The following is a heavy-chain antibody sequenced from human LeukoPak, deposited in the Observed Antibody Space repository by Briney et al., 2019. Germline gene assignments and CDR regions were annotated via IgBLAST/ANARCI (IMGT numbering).Heavy chain of an antibody. CDR3: AKVVTIFGVVIQSGAEYFQH. CDR1: GFTFSSYA. D-gene: IGHD3-3*01. J-gene: IGHJ1*01. CDR2: ISGRGGST. V-gene: IGHV3-23*01. Sequence: GGSLRLSCAASGFTFSSYAMSWVRQAPGKGLEWVSAISGRGGSTYYADSVKGRFTISRDNSKNTLYLQMNSLRAEDTAVYYCAKVVTIFGVVIQSGAEYFQHWGQGTLVTVSS.